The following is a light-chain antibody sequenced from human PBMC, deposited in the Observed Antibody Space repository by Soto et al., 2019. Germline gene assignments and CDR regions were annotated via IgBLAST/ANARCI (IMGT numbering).Light chain of an antibody. CDR2: GAS. V-gene: IGKV3-20*01. CDR1: QSVSSSQ. J-gene: IGKJ5*01. Sequence: EIVLTQSPGTLSLSPGEGATLSCRAGQSVSSSQLAWFQQKPGQAPRLLVYGASSRATGIPDRFSGSVSGTDFTLAISRLEPEDFAVYYCQHYGGAPLTFGQGTRVEI. CDR3: QHYGGAPLT.